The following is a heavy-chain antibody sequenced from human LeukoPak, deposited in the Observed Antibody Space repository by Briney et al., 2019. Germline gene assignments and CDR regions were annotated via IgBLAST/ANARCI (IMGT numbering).Heavy chain of an antibody. V-gene: IGHV1-2*02. CDR2: INSNNGDT. CDR1: GYSFTSYL. Sequence: ASVKVSCKASGYSFTSYLISWVRQVPGQGLEWVGGINSNNGDTHYAQNFQGRVTMTRDTSISTAYMELSRLGSDDTAVYYCARDGDGYNLDWGQGTLVTVSS. D-gene: IGHD5-24*01. J-gene: IGHJ4*02. CDR3: ARDGDGYNLD.